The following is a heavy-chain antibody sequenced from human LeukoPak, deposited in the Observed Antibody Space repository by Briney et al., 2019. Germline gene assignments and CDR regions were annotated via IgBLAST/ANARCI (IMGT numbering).Heavy chain of an antibody. CDR3: AKDAGPQQLVFFDS. J-gene: IGHJ4*02. V-gene: IGHV3-23*01. CDR2: ISGSGGNV. Sequence: GGPLRLSCTATGFTFSDFGMAWVRQTPGQGLEWVSTISGSGGNVHQADSVKGRFSISRDNSRSTLYLQMNSLRVEDTAVYYCAKDAGPQQLVFFDSWGQGTLVTVSS. CDR1: GFTFSDFG. D-gene: IGHD6-6*01.